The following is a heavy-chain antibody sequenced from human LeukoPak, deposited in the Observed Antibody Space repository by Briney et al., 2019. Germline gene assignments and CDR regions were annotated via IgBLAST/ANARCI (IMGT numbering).Heavy chain of an antibody. CDR2: IYSGGST. Sequence: GGSLRLSCAASAFTVSSNYMSWVRQAPGKGLEWVSVIYSGGSTYYADSVKGRFTISRDNSKNTLYLQMNSLRAEDTAVYYCARAGGEGYYYGMDVWGQGTTVTVSS. D-gene: IGHD3-10*01. J-gene: IGHJ6*02. V-gene: IGHV3-66*01. CDR3: ARAGGEGYYYGMDV. CDR1: AFTVSSNY.